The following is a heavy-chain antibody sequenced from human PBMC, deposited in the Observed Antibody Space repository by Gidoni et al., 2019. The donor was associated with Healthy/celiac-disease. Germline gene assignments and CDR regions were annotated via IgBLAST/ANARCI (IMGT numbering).Heavy chain of an antibody. CDR3: ARDLGDYDFWSLAYGMDV. CDR2: INAGNGNT. Sequence: QVQLVQSGAEVKKPGASVKVSCKASGYTFTSYAMHWVRQAPGQRLEWMGWINAGNGNTKYSQKFQGRVTITRDTSASTAYMELSSLRSEDTAVYYCARDLGDYDFWSLAYGMDVWGQGTTVTVSS. D-gene: IGHD3-3*01. V-gene: IGHV1-3*01. CDR1: GYTFTSYA. J-gene: IGHJ6*02.